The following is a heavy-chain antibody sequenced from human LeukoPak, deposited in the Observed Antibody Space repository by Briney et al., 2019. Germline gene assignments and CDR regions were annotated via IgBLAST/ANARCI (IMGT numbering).Heavy chain of an antibody. J-gene: IGHJ3*01. Sequence: GGSLRLSCAASGFIFSSYAMTWVRQAPGKGLEWVSAIGASGADTYYTDSVKGRFTISGDNSKSTLYLHMSSLRAEDTAVYFCARRPRDSSGYYLGAFEAWGQGTTVTVSS. CDR3: ARRPRDSSGYYLGAFEA. CDR2: IGASGADT. V-gene: IGHV3-23*01. D-gene: IGHD3-22*01. CDR1: GFIFSSYA.